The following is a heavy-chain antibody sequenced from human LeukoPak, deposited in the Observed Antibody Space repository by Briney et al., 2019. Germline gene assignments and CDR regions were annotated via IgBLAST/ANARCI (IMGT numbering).Heavy chain of an antibody. CDR2: ISHRAIT. Sequence: SETLSLTCAVYGVSLTDYYWAWLRQPPGKGLEWIGQISHRAITNYNPSLESRVTMSVDTSMNQFSLKLSSVTAADTAVYFCARVLRYTFGFSDNWGQGILVTVSS. V-gene: IGHV4-34*01. CDR3: ARVLRYTFGFSDN. D-gene: IGHD3-10*01. J-gene: IGHJ4*02. CDR1: GVSLTDYY.